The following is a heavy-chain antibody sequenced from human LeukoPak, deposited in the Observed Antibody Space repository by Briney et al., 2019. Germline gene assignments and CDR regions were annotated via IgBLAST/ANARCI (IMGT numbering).Heavy chain of an antibody. J-gene: IGHJ5*02. D-gene: IGHD3-22*01. V-gene: IGHV1-46*01. CDR1: GYTFTNYY. CDR3: ARGRINYYDSSGYYGWFDP. Sequence: ASVKVSCKASGYTFTNYYIHWVRQAPGQGLEWMGLINPGGGNTNYAQNFQGRVTMTRDTSISTAYMELSRLRSDDTAVYYCARGRINYYDSSGYYGWFDPWGQGTLVTVSS. CDR2: INPGGGNT.